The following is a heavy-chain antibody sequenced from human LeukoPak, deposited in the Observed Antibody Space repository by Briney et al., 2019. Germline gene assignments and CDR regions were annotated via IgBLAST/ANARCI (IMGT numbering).Heavy chain of an antibody. J-gene: IGHJ4*02. CDR2: ISCDGSNK. CDR3: AREGPLYSGYDYKYYFDY. V-gene: IGHV3-30*04. Sequence: GGSLRLSCAASGFTFSSYAMHWVRQAPGKGLEWVAVISCDGSNKYYADSVKGRFTISRDNSKNTLYLQMNSLRAEDTAVYYCAREGPLYSGYDYKYYFDYWGQGTLVTVSS. D-gene: IGHD5-12*01. CDR1: GFTFSSYA.